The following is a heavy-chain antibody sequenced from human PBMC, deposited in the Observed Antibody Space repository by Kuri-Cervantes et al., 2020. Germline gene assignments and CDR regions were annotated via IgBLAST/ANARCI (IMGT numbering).Heavy chain of an antibody. J-gene: IGHJ5*02. CDR2: VDSDGRST. D-gene: IGHD6-19*01. V-gene: IGHV3-74*01. CDR1: GFTFSGYW. CDR3: ARDGRSGGWYVGDGWFDP. Sequence: GGSLRLSGAASGFTFSGYWMPWVRQAHGKGRVWVSRVDSDGRSTNYADSVKGRFTISRDNAKNMLYLQMSSLRAEDTAIYYCARDGRSGGWYVGDGWFDPWGRGTLVTVSS.